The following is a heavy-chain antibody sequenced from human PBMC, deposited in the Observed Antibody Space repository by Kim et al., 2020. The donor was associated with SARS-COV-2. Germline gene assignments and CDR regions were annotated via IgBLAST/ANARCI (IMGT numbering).Heavy chain of an antibody. Sequence: KFQGRVTITADKSTSTAYMELSSLRSEDTAVYYCASHGRGVTIFGVVDYWGQGTLVTVSS. J-gene: IGHJ4*02. D-gene: IGHD3-3*01. V-gene: IGHV1-69*02. CDR3: ASHGRGVTIFGVVDY.